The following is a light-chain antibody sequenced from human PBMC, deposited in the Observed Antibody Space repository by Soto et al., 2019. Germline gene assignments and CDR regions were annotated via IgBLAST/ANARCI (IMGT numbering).Light chain of an antibody. Sequence: ENVLTQSPGTLSLSPGERATVSCRASLSVTSYLAWYQKKPGQPPRLLIYGAYNRPTGIPDRFTGSGSGTDFTLTISRLQPEDFAVYYCQQYGTSPRTFGQGTKVDI. V-gene: IGKV3-20*01. CDR2: GAY. CDR3: QQYGTSPRT. CDR1: LSVTSY. J-gene: IGKJ2*01.